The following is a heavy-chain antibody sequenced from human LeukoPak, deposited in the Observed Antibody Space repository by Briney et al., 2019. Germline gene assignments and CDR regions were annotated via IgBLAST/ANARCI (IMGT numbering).Heavy chain of an antibody. CDR1: GFTVRNNY. J-gene: IGHJ4*02. V-gene: IGHV3-53*01. CDR2: IYAGGGT. Sequence: PGGSLRLSCAASGFTVRNNYVSWVRQAPGKGLEWVSVIYAGGGTAYADSVKGRFTISRDNSKNTVYLQMHSLTAGDTAVYYCARDTWDGAVAAYFESWGQGILVTVSS. D-gene: IGHD6-19*01. CDR3: ARDTWDGAVAAYFES.